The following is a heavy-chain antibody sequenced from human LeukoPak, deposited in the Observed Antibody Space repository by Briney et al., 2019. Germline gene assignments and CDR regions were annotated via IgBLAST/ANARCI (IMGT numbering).Heavy chain of an antibody. Sequence: SETLSLTCTVSGGSISSSSYYWGWIRQPPGKGLEWIASIYYSGSTYYNPSLKSRVTISVDTSKNQFSLKLSSVTAADTAVYYCATHSGDYWGQGTLVTVSS. CDR3: ATHSGDY. CDR2: IYYSGST. CDR1: GGSISSSSYY. V-gene: IGHV4-39*07. J-gene: IGHJ4*02. D-gene: IGHD3-10*01.